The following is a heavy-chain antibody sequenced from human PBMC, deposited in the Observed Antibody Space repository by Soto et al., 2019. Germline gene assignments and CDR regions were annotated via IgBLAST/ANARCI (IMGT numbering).Heavy chain of an antibody. CDR3: AKDREGWELLYYFDY. Sequence: QVQLVESGGGVVQPGRSLRLSCAASGFTFSSYGMHWVRQAPGKGLEWVAVISYDGSNKYYADSVKGRFTISRDNSKNTLYLQMNSLRAEDTAVYYCAKDREGWELLYYFDYWGQGTLVTVSS. J-gene: IGHJ4*02. CDR1: GFTFSSYG. CDR2: ISYDGSNK. V-gene: IGHV3-30*18. D-gene: IGHD1-26*01.